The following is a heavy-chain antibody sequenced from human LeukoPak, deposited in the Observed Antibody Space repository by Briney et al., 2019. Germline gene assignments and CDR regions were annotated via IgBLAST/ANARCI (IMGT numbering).Heavy chain of an antibody. J-gene: IGHJ4*02. Sequence: GGSLRLSCAVSGFIVNTYYMSWVRQAPGKGLEWVSIIYSDGSTYYADSVKGRFTISRDTSKNTLFLQMNSLKAEDTAVYYCARRPLCSTSSCYDFNYWGQGTLVTVSS. V-gene: IGHV3-53*01. D-gene: IGHD2-2*01. CDR3: ARRPLCSTSSCYDFNY. CDR2: IYSDGST. CDR1: GFIVNTYY.